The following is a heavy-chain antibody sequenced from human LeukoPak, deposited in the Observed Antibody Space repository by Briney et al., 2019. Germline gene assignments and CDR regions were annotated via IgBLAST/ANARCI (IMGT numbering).Heavy chain of an antibody. J-gene: IGHJ4*02. D-gene: IGHD3-9*01. CDR1: GYSISSNYY. CDR3: ARDDGRYDILTGYLAGRWGIDY. V-gene: IGHV4-38-2*02. CDR2: VYHTGSA. Sequence: PSETLSLTCSVSGYSISSNYYWGWIRRPPGRGLEWIGTVYHTGSAYYNPSLKSRVTISVDTSKNQFSLKLSSVTAADTAVYYCARDDGRYDILTGYLAGRWGIDYWGQGTLVTVSS.